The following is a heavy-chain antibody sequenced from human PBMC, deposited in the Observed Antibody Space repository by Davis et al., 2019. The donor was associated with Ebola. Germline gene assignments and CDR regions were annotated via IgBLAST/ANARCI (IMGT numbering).Heavy chain of an antibody. V-gene: IGHV3-23*01. D-gene: IGHD3-3*01. CDR2: ISGSGGST. Sequence: PGGSLRLSCAASGFTFSSYAMSWVRQAPGKGLERVSAISGSGGSTYYADSVKGRFTTSRDNSKNTLYLQMNSLRAEDTAIYYCAKDKNYDFWSGYPHDAFDIWGQGTMVTVAS. J-gene: IGHJ3*02. CDR3: AKDKNYDFWSGYPHDAFDI. CDR1: GFTFSSYA.